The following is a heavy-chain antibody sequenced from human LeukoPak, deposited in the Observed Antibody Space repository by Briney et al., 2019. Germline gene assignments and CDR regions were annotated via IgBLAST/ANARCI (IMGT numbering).Heavy chain of an antibody. Sequence: MSGGSLRLSCAASGFTFSSYSMNWVRQAPGKGLEWVSSISGSSTYIYYADSLKGRFTISRDNAKNSLSLQMNSLRAEDTAVYYCARDTHCSSTSCYNAFDIWGQGTMVTVSS. J-gene: IGHJ3*02. V-gene: IGHV3-21*01. CDR3: ARDTHCSSTSCYNAFDI. D-gene: IGHD2-2*02. CDR1: GFTFSSYS. CDR2: ISGSSTYI.